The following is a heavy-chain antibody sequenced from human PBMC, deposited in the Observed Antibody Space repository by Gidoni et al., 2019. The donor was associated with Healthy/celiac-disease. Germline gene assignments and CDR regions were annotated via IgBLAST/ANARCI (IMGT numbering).Heavy chain of an antibody. V-gene: IGHV1-69*04. CDR3: ARDRRGGLRIAVAGTRDY. J-gene: IGHJ4*02. CDR2: IIPILGIA. CDR1: GGTFSSYA. D-gene: IGHD6-19*01. Sequence: QVQLVQSGAEVKKPGSSVKVSCKASGGTFSSYAISGVRQAPGQGLEWMGRIIPILGIANYAQKFQGRVTITADKSTSTAYMELSSLRSEDTAVYYCARDRRGGLRIAVAGTRDYWGQGTLVTVSS.